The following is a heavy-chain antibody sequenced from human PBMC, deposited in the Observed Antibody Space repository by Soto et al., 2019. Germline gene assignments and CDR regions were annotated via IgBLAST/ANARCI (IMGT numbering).Heavy chain of an antibody. D-gene: IGHD5-12*01. CDR1: GFTFNNFA. Sequence: GGSLRLSCAASGFTFNNFAMHWVRQAPGKGLEWVAFISYDGTYKYYADPVRGRFTVYRDNSKSTLFLQMNSLKFEDTAVYVCANEVDVAFSSLQYGMDVWGQGTTVTVSS. J-gene: IGHJ6*02. CDR3: ANEVDVAFSSLQYGMDV. CDR2: ISYDGTYK. V-gene: IGHV3-30*14.